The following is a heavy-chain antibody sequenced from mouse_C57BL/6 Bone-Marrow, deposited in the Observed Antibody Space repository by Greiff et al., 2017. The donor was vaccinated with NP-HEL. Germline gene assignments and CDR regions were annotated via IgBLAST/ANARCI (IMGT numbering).Heavy chain of an antibody. CDR1: GYAFSSSW. CDR3: SRGDYYGSSYAMDY. Sequence: VQLQQSGPELVKPGASVKISCKASGYAFSSSWMNWVKQRPGKGLEWIGRIYPGDGDTNYNGKFKGKATLTADKSSSTAYMQLSSLTSEYSAVYFCSRGDYYGSSYAMDYWGQGTSVTVSS. D-gene: IGHD1-1*01. J-gene: IGHJ4*01. V-gene: IGHV1-82*01. CDR2: IYPGDGDT.